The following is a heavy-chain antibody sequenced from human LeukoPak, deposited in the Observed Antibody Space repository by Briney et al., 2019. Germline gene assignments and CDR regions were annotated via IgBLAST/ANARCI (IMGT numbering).Heavy chain of an antibody. D-gene: IGHD2/OR15-2a*01. Sequence: SETLSLTXTVSGGSISSYYWSWIRQPAGKGLEWIRRIYTSGSTNYNPSLKSRVTMSVDTSKNQFSLKLSSVTAADTAVYYCARAFSSTNWFDPWGQGTLVTVSS. CDR3: ARAFSSTNWFDP. CDR2: IYTSGST. V-gene: IGHV4-4*07. J-gene: IGHJ5*02. CDR1: GGSISSYY.